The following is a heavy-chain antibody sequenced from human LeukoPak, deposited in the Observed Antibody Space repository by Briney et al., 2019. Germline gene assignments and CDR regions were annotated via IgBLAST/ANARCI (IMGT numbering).Heavy chain of an antibody. V-gene: IGHV4-34*01. CDR2: INHSGST. CDR1: GGSFSGYY. CDR3: ARGLRGSRFDY. Sequence: SETLSFTCAVYGGSFSGYYWSWIRQPPGKGLEWIGEINHSGSTNYNPSLKSRVTISVDTSKNQFSLKLSSVTAADTAVYYCARGLRGSRFDYWGQGTLVTVSS. J-gene: IGHJ4*02. D-gene: IGHD2-15*01.